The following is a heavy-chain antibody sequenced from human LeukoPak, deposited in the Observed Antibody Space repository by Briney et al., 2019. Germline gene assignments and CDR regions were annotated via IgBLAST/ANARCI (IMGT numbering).Heavy chain of an antibody. CDR2: IYYSGST. V-gene: IGHV4-31*03. CDR1: GGSISSGGYY. Sequence: SETLSLTCTVSGGSISSGGYYWSWIRQHPGKGLEWIGYIYYSGSTYYNPSLKSRVTISVDTSKNQFSLKLSSVTAADTAVYYCARGYDSSGYYRYHWFDPWGQGALVTVSS. CDR3: ARGYDSSGYYRYHWFDP. D-gene: IGHD3-22*01. J-gene: IGHJ5*02.